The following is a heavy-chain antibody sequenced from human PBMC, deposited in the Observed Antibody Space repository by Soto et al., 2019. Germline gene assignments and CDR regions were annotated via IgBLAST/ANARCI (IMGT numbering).Heavy chain of an antibody. CDR2: IYYSGDT. J-gene: IGHJ4*02. Sequence: SETLSLTCAVSGGSISSGGFSWRWIRKSPGKGLELIGYIYYSGDTYYTPSLKSRVTSSVDRSKNEFSSRPSSVTAAAMAVYYCARATFIREGYYDATAYYYFDYGGKGTVVTVS. V-gene: IGHV4-30-2*06. D-gene: IGHD3-22*01. CDR1: GGSISSGGFS. CDR3: ARATFIREGYYDATAYYYFDY.